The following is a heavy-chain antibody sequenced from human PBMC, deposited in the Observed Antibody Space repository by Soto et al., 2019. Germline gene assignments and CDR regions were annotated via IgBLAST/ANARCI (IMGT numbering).Heavy chain of an antibody. Sequence: GGSLRLSCAASGFTVSSNYMNWVRQAPGKGLEWVSVIYSGGTTYYADSVKGRFTISRDNSKNMVYLQMNSLRVEDAAVYYCSRDPGFYGMDVWGQGTTVTVSS. D-gene: IGHD6-25*01. J-gene: IGHJ6*02. V-gene: IGHV3-53*01. CDR1: GFTVSSNY. CDR2: IYSGGTT. CDR3: SRDPGFYGMDV.